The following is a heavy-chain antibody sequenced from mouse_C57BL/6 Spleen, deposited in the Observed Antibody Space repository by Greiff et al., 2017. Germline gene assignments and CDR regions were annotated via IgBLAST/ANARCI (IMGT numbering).Heavy chain of an antibody. CDR2: INPSSGYT. V-gene: IGHV1-4*01. CDR3: ARGGNYVEYYAMDY. D-gene: IGHD2-1*01. Sequence: QVQLQQSGAELARPGASVKMSCKASGYTFTSYTMHWVKQRPGQGLEWIGYINPSSGYTKYNQKFKDKATLTADKSSSTAYMQLSSLTSEDSAVYYCARGGNYVEYYAMDYWGQGTSVTVSS. CDR1: GYTFTSYT. J-gene: IGHJ4*01.